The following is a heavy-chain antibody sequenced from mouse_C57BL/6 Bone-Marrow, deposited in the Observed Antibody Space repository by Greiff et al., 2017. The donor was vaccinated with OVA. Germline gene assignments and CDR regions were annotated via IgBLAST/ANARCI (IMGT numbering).Heavy chain of an antibody. CDR1: GYSITSGYY. CDR3: ARDRGLYDYDAWFAY. CDR2: ISYDGSN. J-gene: IGHJ3*01. Sequence: EVKLQESGPGLVKPSQSLSLTCSVTGYSITSGYYWNWIRQFPGNKLEWMGYISYDGSNNYNPSLKNRISITRDTSKNQFFLKLNSVTTEDTATYYCARDRGLYDYDAWFAYWGQGTLVTVSA. D-gene: IGHD2-4*01. V-gene: IGHV3-6*01.